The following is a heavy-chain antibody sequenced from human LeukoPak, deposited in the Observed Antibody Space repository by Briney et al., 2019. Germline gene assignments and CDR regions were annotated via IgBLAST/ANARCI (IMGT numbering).Heavy chain of an antibody. V-gene: IGHV4-59*10. J-gene: IGHJ4*02. CDR3: TRGAGWLIDY. Sequence: SETLSLTCAGYGGSFSGYYWSWIWQPAGKGLEWIGRIYTSGSTDYNPSLKSRVTMSVDTSKNQFSLKLSSVTAADTAVYYCTRGAGWLIDYWGQGILVTVSS. D-gene: IGHD3-16*01. CDR1: GGSFSGYY. CDR2: IYTSGST.